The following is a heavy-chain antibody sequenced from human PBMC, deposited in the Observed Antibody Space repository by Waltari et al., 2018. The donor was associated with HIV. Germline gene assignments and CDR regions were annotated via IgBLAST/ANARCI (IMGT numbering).Heavy chain of an antibody. J-gene: IGHJ4*02. V-gene: IGHV3-74*01. CDR2: IKTDGTIT. D-gene: IGHD1-1*01. CDR3: TRTLQDLYFFDE. Sequence: DVQLVESGGGLVQPGGSLRLSCGASGLLFDSYWMFWVRQAPGEGLVWVARIKTDGTITTYADSVKGRFIISRDNAKNTLFLQMNSLRVEDTAVYYCTRTLQDLYFFDEWGQGTLVTVSS. CDR1: GLLFDSYW.